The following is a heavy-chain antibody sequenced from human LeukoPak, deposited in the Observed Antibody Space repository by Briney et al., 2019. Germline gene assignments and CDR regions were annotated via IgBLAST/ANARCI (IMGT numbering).Heavy chain of an antibody. V-gene: IGHV4-59*02. D-gene: IGHD3-22*01. CDR1: GDSARSYF. Sequence: SETLSLTCTVSGDSARSYFWSWIRQPPGRGLEWIGNIYYSGTTTYNPSLQSRLTISIDTSKNQVSLKLTSVSAADTAVYYCARDSYYDSSGHAPWGQGILVTVSS. CDR3: ARDSYYDSSGHAP. J-gene: IGHJ5*02. CDR2: IYYSGTT.